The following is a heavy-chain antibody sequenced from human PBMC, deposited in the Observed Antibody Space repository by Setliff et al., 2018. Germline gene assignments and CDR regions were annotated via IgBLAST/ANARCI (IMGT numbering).Heavy chain of an antibody. D-gene: IGHD3-22*01. CDR2: INNYNTNT. J-gene: IGHJ4*02. CDR3: ARINFHVSSGHYYAPDY. V-gene: IGHV1-18*01. CDR1: GYTFTNYG. Sequence: GASVKVSCKTSGYTFTNYGITWVRQAPGQGLEWMGWINNYNTNTNYAQKLQGRVAMTTDTSTSTAYMELRSLRSDDWAVYYCARINFHVSSGHYYAPDYWGQGTLVTVSS.